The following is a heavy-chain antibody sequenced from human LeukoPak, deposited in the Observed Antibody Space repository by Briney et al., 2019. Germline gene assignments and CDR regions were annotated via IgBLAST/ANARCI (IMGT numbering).Heavy chain of an antibody. CDR2: IGTSGRDM. CDR1: EFTVSTNY. V-gene: IGHV3-21*01. J-gene: IGHJ6*02. Sequence: GGSLRLSCAASEFTVSTNYMNWVRQAPGKGLEWVSSIGTSGRDMYYVASVKGRFAISRDNAKNSLYLQMNSLRDEDTALYYCAREASQIKDMDLWGQGTTVTVSS. CDR3: AREASQIKDMDL.